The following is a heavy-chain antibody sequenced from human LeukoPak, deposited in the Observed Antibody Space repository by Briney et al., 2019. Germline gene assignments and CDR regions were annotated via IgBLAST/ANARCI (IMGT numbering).Heavy chain of an antibody. Sequence: ASVKVSCKASGYTFTSYYMHWVRQAPGQGLEWMVWTNPNSGGTNYAQKFQGRVTMTIDTSISTAYMELTRLRSDDTAVYYCARGEGSSIDYWGQGTLDTVSS. D-gene: IGHD6-13*01. J-gene: IGHJ4*02. CDR2: TNPNSGGT. CDR1: GYTFTSYY. V-gene: IGHV1-2*02. CDR3: ARGEGSSIDY.